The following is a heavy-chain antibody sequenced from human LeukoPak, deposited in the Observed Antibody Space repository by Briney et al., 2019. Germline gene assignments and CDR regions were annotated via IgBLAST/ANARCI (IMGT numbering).Heavy chain of an antibody. CDR3: ARSSLWTGYPQASPNYYYYYGMDV. D-gene: IGHD3/OR15-3a*01. Sequence: SVKVSCKASGGTFSSYAISWVRQAPGQGLEWMGGIIPIFGTANYAQKFQGRVTITADESASTAYMELSSLRSEDTAVYYCARSSLWTGYPQASPNYYYYYGMDVWGKGTTVTVSS. CDR2: IIPIFGTA. CDR1: GGTFSSYA. J-gene: IGHJ6*04. V-gene: IGHV1-69*13.